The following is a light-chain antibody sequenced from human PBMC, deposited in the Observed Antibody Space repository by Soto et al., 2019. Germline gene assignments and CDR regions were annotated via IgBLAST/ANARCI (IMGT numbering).Light chain of an antibody. Sequence: SYELTQPPSVSAAPGETARIICGGDNIGRKSVQWYQQKPGQAPELVVYDDSDRPSGIPERFSGSNSGNTATLTINRVEDGDEAEYYCQLWASSSDNYVFGSGTKLTV. J-gene: IGLJ1*01. CDR2: DDS. V-gene: IGLV3-21*02. CDR3: QLWASSSDNYV. CDR1: NIGRKS.